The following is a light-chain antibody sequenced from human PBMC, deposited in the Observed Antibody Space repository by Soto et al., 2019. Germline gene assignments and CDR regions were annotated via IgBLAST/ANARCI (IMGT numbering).Light chain of an antibody. CDR3: QQYYSLPYT. CDR1: QSVLYSSNNKNY. CDR2: WAS. Sequence: DIVMTQSPDSLAVSLGERATINCKSSQSVLYSSNNKNYLVWYQQKSGQPPKLLISWASTRESGVPDRFSGGGSGTDFTLTISRLQAEDVAVYYCQQYYSLPYTFGQGTKLEIK. V-gene: IGKV4-1*01. J-gene: IGKJ2*01.